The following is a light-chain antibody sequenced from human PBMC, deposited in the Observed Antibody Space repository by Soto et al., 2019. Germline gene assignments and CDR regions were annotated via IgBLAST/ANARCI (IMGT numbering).Light chain of an antibody. CDR1: SSNIGAGYD. Sequence: QSVLTQPLSVSRAPGQRVPISCTGSSSNIGAGYDVHWYQQLPGTAPKLLIYGNSNRPAGFPDRFSGSKSGPSPSLAITGLHAEYEADYYCQSYDSSLSGWVFGGGTKLTVL. J-gene: IGLJ3*02. V-gene: IGLV1-40*01. CDR2: GNS. CDR3: QSYDSSLSGWV.